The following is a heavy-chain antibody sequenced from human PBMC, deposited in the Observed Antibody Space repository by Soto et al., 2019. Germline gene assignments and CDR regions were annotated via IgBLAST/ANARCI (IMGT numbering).Heavy chain of an antibody. CDR1: GYTFTSYG. CDR3: AASSIAAAGTDWFDP. V-gene: IGHV1-18*01. D-gene: IGHD6-13*01. J-gene: IGHJ5*02. Sequence: ASVKVSCKASGYTFTSYGISWVRQAPGQGLEWMGWISAYNGNTNYAQKLQGRVTMTTDTSTSTAYMELSSLRSEDTAVYYCAASSIAAAGTDWFDPWGQGTLVTVSS. CDR2: ISAYNGNT.